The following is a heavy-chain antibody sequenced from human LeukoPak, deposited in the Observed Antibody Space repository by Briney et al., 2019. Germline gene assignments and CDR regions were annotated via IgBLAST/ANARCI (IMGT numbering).Heavy chain of an antibody. D-gene: IGHD3-10*01. CDR3: ARQGGSGRSLDY. CDR2: IYYSGST. J-gene: IGHJ4*02. CDR1: GGSISSGGYY. V-gene: IGHV4-31*03. Sequence: SETLSLTCTVSGGSISSGGYYWSWIRQHPGKGLEWIGYIYYSGSTYYNPSLKSRVTISVDTSKNQFSLKLSSVTAADTAVYYCARQGGSGRSLDYWGQGTLVTVSS.